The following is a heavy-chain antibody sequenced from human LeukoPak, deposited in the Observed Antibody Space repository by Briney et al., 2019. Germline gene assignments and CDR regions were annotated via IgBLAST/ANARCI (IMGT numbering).Heavy chain of an antibody. D-gene: IGHD3-10*01. J-gene: IGHJ4*02. CDR3: ALWFGRLYSDY. CDR1: GYTFTGYY. V-gene: IGHV1-2*02. Sequence: ASVKVSCKASGYTFTGYYMHWVRQAPGQGLEWMGWINPNSGGTNYAQKFQGRVTMTRNTSISTAYMELSSLRSEDTAVYYCALWFGRLYSDYWGQGTLVTVSS. CDR2: INPNSGGT.